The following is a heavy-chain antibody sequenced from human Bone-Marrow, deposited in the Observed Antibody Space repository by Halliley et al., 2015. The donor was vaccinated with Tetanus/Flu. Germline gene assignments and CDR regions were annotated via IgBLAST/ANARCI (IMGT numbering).Heavy chain of an antibody. CDR2: ISGSGDNT. CDR1: GFTFSSYA. Sequence: SLRLSCAASGFTFSSYAMSWVRQAPGKGLEWVSLISGSGDNTYFADSVKGRFTISRGNSKNTLYLQMNSLRAEDTAVYYCAKRNYCSSSTCCFDYWGQGTLVTVSS. V-gene: IGHV3-23*01. CDR3: AKRNYCSSSTCCFDY. J-gene: IGHJ4*02. D-gene: IGHD2-2*01.